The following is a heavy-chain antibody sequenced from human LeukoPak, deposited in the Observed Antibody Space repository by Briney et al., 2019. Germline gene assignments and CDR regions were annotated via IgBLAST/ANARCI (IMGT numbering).Heavy chain of an antibody. CDR3: AKDRIAAAGTVDY. D-gene: IGHD6-13*01. Sequence: GGSLRLSCATSQFNFNKSGMTWVREAPGKGVEWGSSISGNGGSTQYADPVQGRFAISRDNSKNTLYLQMNSLRAEDTAVYYCAKDRIAAAGTVDYWGQGTLVTVSS. J-gene: IGHJ4*02. V-gene: IGHV3-23*01. CDR1: QFNFNKSG. CDR2: ISGNGGST.